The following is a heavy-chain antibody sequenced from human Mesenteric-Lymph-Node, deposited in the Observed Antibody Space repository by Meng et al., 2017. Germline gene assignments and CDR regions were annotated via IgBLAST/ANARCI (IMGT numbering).Heavy chain of an antibody. CDR2: IYHSGST. CDR1: GGSISSSNW. V-gene: IGHV4-4*02. CDR3: GRDQGRQLINH. Sequence: QVELQESGPGLATPSGTLSLTCAVSGGSISSSNWWSWVRQPPGKGLEWIGEIYHSGSTNYNPSLKSRVVISVDRSKNQFSLNLSSVTAADTAVYYCGRDQGRQLINHWGQGTLVTVSS. J-gene: IGHJ4*02. D-gene: IGHD1-1*01.